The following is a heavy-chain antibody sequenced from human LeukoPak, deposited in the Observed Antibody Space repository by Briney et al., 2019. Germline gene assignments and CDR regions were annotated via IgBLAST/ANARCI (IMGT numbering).Heavy chain of an antibody. J-gene: IGHJ4*02. CDR3: ARAYSNYDHPTPFDY. CDR2: ISAYNGNT. CDR1: GYTFTSYG. Sequence: ASMKVSCKASGYTFTSYGISWVRQAPGQGLEWMGWISAYNGNTNYAQKLQGRVTMTTDTSTSTAYMELRSLRSDDTAVYYCARAYSNYDHPTPFDYWGQGTLVTVSS. V-gene: IGHV1-18*01. D-gene: IGHD4-11*01.